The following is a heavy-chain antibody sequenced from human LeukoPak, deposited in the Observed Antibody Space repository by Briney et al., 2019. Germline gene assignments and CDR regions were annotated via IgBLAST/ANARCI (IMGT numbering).Heavy chain of an antibody. CDR2: IYYSGST. Sequence: PSETLSLTCTVSGGSISGSSYYWSWIRQPPGKGLEWIGYIYYSGSTYYNPSLKSRVTISVDTSKNQFSLKLSSVTAADTAVYYCARELWPYSGSYKADVDWGQGTLVTVSS. CDR3: ARELWPYSGSYKADVD. J-gene: IGHJ4*02. D-gene: IGHD1-26*01. V-gene: IGHV4-30-4*01. CDR1: GGSISGSSYY.